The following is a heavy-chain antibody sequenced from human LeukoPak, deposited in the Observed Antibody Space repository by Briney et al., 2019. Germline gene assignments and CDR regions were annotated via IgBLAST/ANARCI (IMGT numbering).Heavy chain of an antibody. J-gene: IGHJ5*02. V-gene: IGHV4-59*01. CDR1: GGSISSYY. CDR2: IYYSGST. D-gene: IGHD3-10*01. Sequence: ASETLSLTCTVSGGSISSYYWSWIRQPPGKGLEWIGYIYYSGSTNYNPSLKSRVTISVDTSKNQFSLKLSSVTAADTAVYYCARDLQHDYYGSGSYPLGFDPWGQGTLVTASS. CDR3: ARDLQHDYYGSGSYPLGFDP.